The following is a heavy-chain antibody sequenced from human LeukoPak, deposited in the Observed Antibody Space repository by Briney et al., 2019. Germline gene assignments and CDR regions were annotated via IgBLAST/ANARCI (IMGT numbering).Heavy chain of an antibody. D-gene: IGHD3-10*01. J-gene: IGHJ4*02. CDR3: ARGCRRVGRITMVRGVIPPCY. CDR2: MNTNSGNT. CDR1: GYTFTSYD. V-gene: IGHV1-8*01. Sequence: ASVKVSCKASGYTFTSYDINWVRQATGQGLEWMGWMNTNSGNTGYAQKFQGRVTMTRNTSISTAYMELSSLRSEDTAVYYCARGCRRVGRITMVRGVIPPCYWGQGTLVTVSS.